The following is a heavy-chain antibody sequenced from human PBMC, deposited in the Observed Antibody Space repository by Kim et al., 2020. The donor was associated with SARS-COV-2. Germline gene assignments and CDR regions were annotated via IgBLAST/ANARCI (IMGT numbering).Heavy chain of an antibody. CDR3: ARDQPSGGYDSSGELDY. Sequence: GGSLRLSCAASGFTFSSYWMHWVRQAPGKGLVWVSRINSDGSSTSYADSVKGRFTISRDNAKNTLYLQMNSLRAEDTAVYYCARDQPSGGYDSSGELDYWGQGTLVTVSS. CDR2: INSDGSST. CDR1: GFTFSSYW. J-gene: IGHJ4*02. D-gene: IGHD3-22*01. V-gene: IGHV3-74*01.